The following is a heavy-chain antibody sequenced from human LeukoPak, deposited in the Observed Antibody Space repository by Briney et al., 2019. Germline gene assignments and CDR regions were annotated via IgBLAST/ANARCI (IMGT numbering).Heavy chain of an antibody. CDR2: IYSSGST. D-gene: IGHD2-2*01. J-gene: IGHJ4*02. CDR3: ASTIRISTSCYPGVVDY. Sequence: PSQTLSLTCTVSGGLISSGSYYWSWIRQPAGKGLEWIGRIYSSGSTNYNPALRSRLTISVDTSKSQFSLKLSSVTAADTAVYYCASTIRISTSCYPGVVDYWGQGTLVTVSS. V-gene: IGHV4-61*02. CDR1: GGLISSGSYY.